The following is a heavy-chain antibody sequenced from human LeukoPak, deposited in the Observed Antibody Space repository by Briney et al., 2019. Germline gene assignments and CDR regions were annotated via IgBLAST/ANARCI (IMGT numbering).Heavy chain of an antibody. CDR2: IYTSGST. D-gene: IGHD3-22*01. V-gene: IGHV4-61*02. CDR1: GGSISSGSYY. Sequence: SQTLSLTCTVSGGSISSGSYYWSWIRQPAGKGLEWIGRIYTSGSTNYNPSLKSRVTISVDTSKNQFSLKLSSVTAADTAVYYCARAMIVSTSVDWFDPWGQGTLVTVSS. CDR3: ARAMIVSTSVDWFDP. J-gene: IGHJ5*02.